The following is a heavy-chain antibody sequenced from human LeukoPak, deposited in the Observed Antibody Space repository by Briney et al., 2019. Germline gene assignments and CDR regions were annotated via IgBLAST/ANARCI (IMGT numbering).Heavy chain of an antibody. V-gene: IGHV4-39*01. CDR3: ARPPDLAATGF. J-gene: IGHJ4*02. CDR2: IYYTGST. D-gene: IGHD6-13*01. Sequence: PSETLSLTCSVSGGSISSSPYYWGWIRQPPGKGLEWIGSIYYTGSTYYNPSLKSRVTISVDTSKNQFSLKLNSVTAADTAVYYCARPPDLAATGFWGQGTLVIVSS. CDR1: GGSISSSPYY.